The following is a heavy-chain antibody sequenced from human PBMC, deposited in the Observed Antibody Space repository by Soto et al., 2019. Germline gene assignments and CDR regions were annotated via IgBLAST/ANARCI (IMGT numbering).Heavy chain of an antibody. D-gene: IGHD1-1*01. CDR2: INAGNGNT. Sequence: QVQLVQSGAEVKKPGASVKVSCKASVYTFTSYAMHWVRQAPGQRLEWMGWINAGNGNTKYSQKFQGRVTITRDTSASTAYMELSSLRSEDTAVYYCARGALPDDLSFFDYWGQGTLVTVSS. V-gene: IGHV1-3*01. CDR1: VYTFTSYA. CDR3: ARGALPDDLSFFDY. J-gene: IGHJ4*02.